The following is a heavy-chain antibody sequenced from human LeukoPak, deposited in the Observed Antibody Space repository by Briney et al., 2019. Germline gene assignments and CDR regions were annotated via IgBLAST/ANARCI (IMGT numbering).Heavy chain of an antibody. D-gene: IGHD3-22*01. CDR2: IYYSGST. J-gene: IGHJ4*02. V-gene: IGHV4-59*01. Sequence: SETLSLTCTVSGGSISSYYWSWIRQPPGKGLEWIGYIYYSGSTNYNPSLKSRVTMSVDTSKNQFSLKLSSVTAADTAVYYCARDVRGYGYSYFDYWGQGTLVTVSS. CDR1: GGSISSYY. CDR3: ARDVRGYGYSYFDY.